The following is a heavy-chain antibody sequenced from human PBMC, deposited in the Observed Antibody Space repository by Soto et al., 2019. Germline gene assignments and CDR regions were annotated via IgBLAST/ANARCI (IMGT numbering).Heavy chain of an antibody. V-gene: IGHV4-59*08. D-gene: IGHD3-10*01. Sequence: QVQLQESGPGLVKPSETLSLSCTVSGGSISSYYWSWFRQSPGKRMEWIGYVHHSWGSSYNPSLQSRVAISLDTSRRQFSLTATSVTATDTAVYYCARQGFGPLHGLVDVWGQGTTVTVSS. CDR1: GGSISSYY. CDR3: ARQGFGPLHGLVDV. J-gene: IGHJ6*02. CDR2: VHHSWGS.